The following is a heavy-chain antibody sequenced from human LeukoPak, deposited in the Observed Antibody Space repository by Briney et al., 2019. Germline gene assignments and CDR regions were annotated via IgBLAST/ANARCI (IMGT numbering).Heavy chain of an antibody. Sequence: ASVKVSCKASGFTFTNYNMHWVRQAPGQGLEWMGWINPNSGGTNYAQKFQGRVTMTRDTSISTAYMELSRLGSDDTAVYYCARDSGYDYIWFDPWGQGTLVTVSS. CDR3: ARDSGYDYIWFDP. V-gene: IGHV1-2*02. J-gene: IGHJ5*02. CDR2: INPNSGGT. D-gene: IGHD5-12*01. CDR1: GFTFTNYN.